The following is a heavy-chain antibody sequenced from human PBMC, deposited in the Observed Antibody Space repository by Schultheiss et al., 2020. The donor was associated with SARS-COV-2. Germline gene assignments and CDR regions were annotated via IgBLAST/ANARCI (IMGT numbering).Heavy chain of an antibody. D-gene: IGHD2-15*01. CDR2: TRNKANSYTT. J-gene: IGHJ4*02. V-gene: IGHV3-72*01. CDR3: TRHVLDCSGGSCYSLFDY. CDR1: GFTFSNAW. Sequence: GGSLRLSCAASGFTFSNAWMSWVRQAPGKGLEWVGRTRNKANSYTTEYAASVKGRFTISRDDSKNTAYLQMNSLKTEDTAVYYCTRHVLDCSGGSCYSLFDYWGQGTLVTVSS.